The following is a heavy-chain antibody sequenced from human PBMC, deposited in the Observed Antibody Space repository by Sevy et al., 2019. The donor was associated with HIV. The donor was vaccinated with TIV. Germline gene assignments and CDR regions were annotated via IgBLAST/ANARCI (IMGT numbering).Heavy chain of an antibody. CDR3: ARPTPRIAPSSAAFFDY. Sequence: GGSLRLSCAASGFTFSSFAMSWVRHIPGKGLEWVSTINGRGGSAYYADSVKGRFTLSRDNSNNTVFLQMNRLRDEDTAEYYCARPTPRIAPSSAAFFDYWGQGTLVTVSS. V-gene: IGHV3-23*01. CDR1: GFTFSSFA. CDR2: INGRGGSA. J-gene: IGHJ4*02. D-gene: IGHD1-26*01.